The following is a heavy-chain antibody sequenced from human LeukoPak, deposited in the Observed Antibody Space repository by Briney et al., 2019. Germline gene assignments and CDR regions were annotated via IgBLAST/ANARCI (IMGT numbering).Heavy chain of an antibody. J-gene: IGHJ4*02. CDR3: AKERGYNYDDGVQGVCVY. D-gene: IGHD1-14*01. Sequence: GGSLRLSCAASGFTFSSYAMHWVRQAPGKGLEWVAFIRYDGSNKYYADSVKGRFTISRDNSKNTLYLQMNSLRAEDTAVYYCAKERGYNYDDGVQGVCVYWGERTLVSVSS. CDR1: GFTFSSYA. V-gene: IGHV3-30*02. CDR2: IRYDGSNK.